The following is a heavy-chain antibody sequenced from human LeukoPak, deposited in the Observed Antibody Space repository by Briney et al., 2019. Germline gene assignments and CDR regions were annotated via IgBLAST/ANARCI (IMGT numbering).Heavy chain of an antibody. CDR2: ISYDGSNK. CDR3: AKGGETGYPRAVGRIDY. V-gene: IGHV3-30*18. Sequence: GRSLRLSCAASGFTFSSYGMHWVRQAPGKGLEWVAVISYDGSNKYYADSVKGRFTISRDSSKNTLYLQMNSLRAEDTAVYYCAKGGETGYPRAVGRIDYWGQGTLVTVSS. D-gene: IGHD3-9*01. J-gene: IGHJ4*02. CDR1: GFTFSSYG.